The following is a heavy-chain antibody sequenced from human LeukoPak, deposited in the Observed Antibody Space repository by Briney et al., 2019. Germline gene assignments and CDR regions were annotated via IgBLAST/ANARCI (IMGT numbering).Heavy chain of an antibody. Sequence: GESLKISCKGSGYSFPSYWIGWGRRRPGKGPEGMGIIFLGDYENRYRPLFQGQVTISADKSISTAYLQWSSLKASDTAMYYCARSYDSSGYYFSHGGYAFDIWRQGTMVTVSS. D-gene: IGHD3-22*01. CDR3: ARSYDSSGYYFSHGGYAFDI. J-gene: IGHJ3*02. CDR1: GYSFPSYW. CDR2: IFLGDYEN. V-gene: IGHV5-51*01.